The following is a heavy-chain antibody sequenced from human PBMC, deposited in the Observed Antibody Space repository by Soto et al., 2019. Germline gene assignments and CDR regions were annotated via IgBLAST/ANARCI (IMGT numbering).Heavy chain of an antibody. CDR1: GDFITSYH. V-gene: IGHV4-59*01. D-gene: IGHD6-13*01. CDR2: ISYSGDT. Sequence: QVQLQESGPGLVNPSETLTLTCSVSGDFITSYHWSWIRQPPGKGLEWIGYISYSGDTNNNPSLNSRGTIAVDTSKNQVSLRLRSVTAADTAVYYCARAVPLGIAAAGPVYSFDSWGHGTLVTVSS. J-gene: IGHJ4*01. CDR3: ARAVPLGIAAAGPVYSFDS.